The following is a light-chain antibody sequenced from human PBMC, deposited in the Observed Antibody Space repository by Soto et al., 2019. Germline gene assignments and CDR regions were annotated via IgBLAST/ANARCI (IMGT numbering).Light chain of an antibody. CDR2: DVS. CDR3: SSYTTSATYV. Sequence: QSALTQPASVSGSPGQSITISCTGTSSDVGAYNYVSLYQQHPGKAPKLMIYDVSDRPSGVSDRFSGSKSGNTASLTISGLQAEDEADYYCSSYTTSATYVFGTGTKVTVL. J-gene: IGLJ1*01. V-gene: IGLV2-14*03. CDR1: SSDVGAYNY.